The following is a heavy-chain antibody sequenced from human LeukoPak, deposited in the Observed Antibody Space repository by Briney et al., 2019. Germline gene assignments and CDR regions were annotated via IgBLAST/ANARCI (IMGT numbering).Heavy chain of an antibody. CDR1: GGSFSGYY. CDR3: ARAGTITMVRGVIIGSYYYYYMDV. J-gene: IGHJ6*03. V-gene: IGHV4-34*01. D-gene: IGHD3-10*01. Sequence: SETLSPTCAVYGGSFSGYYWGWIRQPPGKGLEWIGEINHSVSTTYNPSLKSRVTISVDTSKNQVSLKLSSVTAADTAVYYCARAGTITMVRGVIIGSYYYYYMDVWGKGTTVTVSS. CDR2: INHSVST.